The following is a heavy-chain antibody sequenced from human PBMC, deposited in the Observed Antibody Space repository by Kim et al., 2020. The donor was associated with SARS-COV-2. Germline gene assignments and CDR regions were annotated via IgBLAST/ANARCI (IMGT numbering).Heavy chain of an antibody. CDR3: ATQITGGEDDPFEC. V-gene: IGHV3-23*03. CDR2: TNSGGSST. CDR1: GFTFSRYA. D-gene: IGHD3-16*01. J-gene: IGHJ4*02. Sequence: GGSLRLSCAASGFTFSRYAMSWVRQVPGKGLEWVSVTNSGGSSTNYADSVKGRFSISRNDAKNTLYLQMNSLRAEDTAVYYCATQITGGEDDPFECWGQ.